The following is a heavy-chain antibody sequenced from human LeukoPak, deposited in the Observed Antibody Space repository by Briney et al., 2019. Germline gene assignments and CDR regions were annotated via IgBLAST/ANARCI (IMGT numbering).Heavy chain of an antibody. CDR2: IYYSGST. D-gene: IGHD4-17*01. Sequence: PSETLSLTCTVSGGPISSYYWSWIRQPPGKGLEWIGYIYYSGSTNYNPSLKSRLTISVDPPKNQFSLKLSSVTATDTAVYYCASLTTVTQGYFDSWGQGTLVTVSS. CDR3: ASLTTVTQGYFDS. CDR1: GGPISSYY. V-gene: IGHV4-59*01. J-gene: IGHJ4*02.